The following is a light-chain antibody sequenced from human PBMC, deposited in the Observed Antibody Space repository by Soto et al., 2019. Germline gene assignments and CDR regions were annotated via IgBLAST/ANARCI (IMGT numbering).Light chain of an antibody. CDR2: EGS. CDR3: CSFARGTTYV. V-gene: IGLV2-23*01. J-gene: IGLJ1*01. Sequence: QSALTQPASVSGSPGQSITISCTGASSDVGTYNLVSWYQQHPGKAPKLIIYEGSKRPSGVSNRFSGSKSGDTASLSISGLQADDEADYYCCSFARGTTYVFGTGTKVTVL. CDR1: SSDVGTYNL.